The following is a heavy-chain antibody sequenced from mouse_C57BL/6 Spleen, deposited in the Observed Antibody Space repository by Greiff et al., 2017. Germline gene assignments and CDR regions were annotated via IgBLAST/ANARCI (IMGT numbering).Heavy chain of an antibody. CDR1: GYTFTSYW. D-gene: IGHD2-5*01. V-gene: IGHV1-55*01. Sequence: QVQLQQPGAELVKPGASVKMSCKASGYTFTSYWITWVKQRPGQGLEWIGDSYPGSGSTNYNEKFKSKATLTVDTSSSTAYMQLSSLTSEDSACYYSARGGYSNYFSYAMDYWGQGTSVTVSS. J-gene: IGHJ4*01. CDR3: ARGGYSNYFSYAMDY. CDR2: SYPGSGST.